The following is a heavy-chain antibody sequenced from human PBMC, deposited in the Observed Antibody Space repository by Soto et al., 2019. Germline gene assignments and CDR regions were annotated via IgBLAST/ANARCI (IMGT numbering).Heavy chain of an antibody. Sequence: SLRLSCAASGFTFDDYAMHWVRQVLGKGLEWVSSISWNSGNIGYADSVKGRFTISRDDSKNSFYLQMNSLQTEDTAVYYCARGSSRFQDPYYYFAMDVWGQGTTVTVSS. CDR2: ISWNSGNI. V-gene: IGHV3-9*01. J-gene: IGHJ6*02. CDR1: GFTFDDYA. D-gene: IGHD6-13*01. CDR3: ARGSSRFQDPYYYFAMDV.